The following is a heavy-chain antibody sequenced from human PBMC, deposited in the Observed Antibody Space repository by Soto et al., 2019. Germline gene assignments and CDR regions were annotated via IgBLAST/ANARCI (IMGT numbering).Heavy chain of an antibody. CDR3: ARAQANLGFGELLGWFDP. J-gene: IGHJ5*02. CDR1: GGSISSYY. D-gene: IGHD3-10*01. V-gene: IGHV4-59*01. Sequence: QVPLQESGPGLVKPSETLSLSCTVSGGSISSYYWSWIRQPPGKGLEWIGNIYYSGRTDYNPSLKSRVTISVDTSKNEFSLKLSSVTAADMGVYYCARAQANLGFGELLGWFDPWGQGTLVTVSS. CDR2: IYYSGRT.